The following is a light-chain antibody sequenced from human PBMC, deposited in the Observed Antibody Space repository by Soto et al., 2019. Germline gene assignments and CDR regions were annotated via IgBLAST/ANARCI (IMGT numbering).Light chain of an antibody. V-gene: IGKV3D-15*01. J-gene: IGKJ4*01. CDR2: DAS. CDR3: QQYGDWPGA. CDR1: QSVGSK. Sequence: EIVMTQSPPTLSVSPGERATLSCRASQSVGSKLAWYQQRPGQAPRLLIYDASNRATGIPARFSGSGSGTEFSLTISSLQSEDFAVYSCQQYGDWPGAFDGGTKVDIK.